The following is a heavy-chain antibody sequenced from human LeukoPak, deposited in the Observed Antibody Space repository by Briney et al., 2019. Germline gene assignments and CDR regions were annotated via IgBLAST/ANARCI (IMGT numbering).Heavy chain of an antibody. CDR2: ISGSGGST. D-gene: IGHD6-13*01. CDR1: GFTFSSYA. V-gene: IGHV3-23*01. J-gene: IGHJ4*02. Sequence: GGSLRLSSAASGFTFSSYAMSWVRQAPGKGLEWVSAISGSGGSTYYADSVKGRFTISRDNSKNTLYLQMNSLRAEETAVYYCAKARYSSSWAFDYWGQGTLVTASS. CDR3: AKARYSSSWAFDY.